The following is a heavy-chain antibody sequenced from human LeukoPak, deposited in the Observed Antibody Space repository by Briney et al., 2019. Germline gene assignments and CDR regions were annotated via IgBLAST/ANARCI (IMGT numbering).Heavy chain of an antibody. V-gene: IGHV3-30*18. J-gene: IGHJ4*02. CDR1: GFTFSSYG. CDR2: ISYDGSNK. D-gene: IGHD3-9*01. Sequence: GSLRLSCAASGFTFSSYGMHWVRQAPGKGLEWVAVISYDGSNKYYADSVKGRFTISRDNSKNTLYLQMNSLRAEDTAAYYCAKEWGALRYFDWLLDYWGQGTLVTVSS. CDR3: AKEWGALRYFDWLLDY.